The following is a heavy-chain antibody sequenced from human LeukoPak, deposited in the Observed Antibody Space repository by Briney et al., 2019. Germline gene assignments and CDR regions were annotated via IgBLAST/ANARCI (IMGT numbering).Heavy chain of an antibody. CDR3: AKGDPQSVGGVYYFDY. CDR2: IYNSGST. D-gene: IGHD2-8*02. Sequence: SETLSLTCAVYGGSFSGYYWSWIRQPPGKGLEWIGYIYNSGSTNYNPSLKSRVTISLDTSRNQFSLRLNSVTAADTAIYYCAKGDPQSVGGVYYFDYWGQGTLVTVSS. J-gene: IGHJ4*02. V-gene: IGHV4-59*01. CDR1: GGSFSGYY.